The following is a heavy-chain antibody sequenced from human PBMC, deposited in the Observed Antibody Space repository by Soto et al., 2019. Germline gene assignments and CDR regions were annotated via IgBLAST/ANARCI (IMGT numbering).Heavy chain of an antibody. Sequence: PGGSLRLSCAASGFTFSSYAMNWVRQAPGKGLEWVSGISGSGGSTYYGDSVKGRFTISRDNSKNTLYLQMNSLRAEDTAVYYCAKDSVVWFGGLLSYSGMYVCGQGATVTV. V-gene: IGHV3-23*01. J-gene: IGHJ6*02. CDR3: AKDSVVWFGGLLSYSGMYV. CDR2: ISGSGGST. D-gene: IGHD3-10*01. CDR1: GFTFSSYA.